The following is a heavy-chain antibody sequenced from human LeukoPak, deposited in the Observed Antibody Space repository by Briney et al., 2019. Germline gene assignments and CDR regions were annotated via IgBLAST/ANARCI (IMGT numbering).Heavy chain of an antibody. CDR1: GYTFTGYY. CDR3: AGAMGGTYYYDSTWFDP. CDR2: INPNTGGT. D-gene: IGHD3-22*01. V-gene: IGHV1-2*02. J-gene: IGHJ5*02. Sequence: ASVKVSCKASGYTFTGYYMHWVRQAPGQGLEWMGWINPNTGGTNYAQKFQGRVTMTTDTSTSTAYMELRSLRSDDTAVYYCAGAMGGTYYYDSTWFDPWGQGTLVTVSS.